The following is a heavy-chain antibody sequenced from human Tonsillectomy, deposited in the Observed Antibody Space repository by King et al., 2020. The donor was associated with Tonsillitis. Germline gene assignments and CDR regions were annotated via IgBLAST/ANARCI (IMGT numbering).Heavy chain of an antibody. D-gene: IGHD2-15*01. CDR3: AKDGGYCSGSSWPWSFAY. J-gene: IGHJ4*02. CDR1: GFTFDDYT. CDR2: ITRDGGTA. Sequence: VQLVESGGVVVQPGGSLRLSCAASGFTFDDYTMHWVRQAPGKGLEWVSLITRDGGTAYYADSMKGRFTISRDNSKNSLYLQMNSLRTEDTALYYCAKDGGYCSGSSWPWSFAYWGQGTLVTVSS. V-gene: IGHV3-43*01.